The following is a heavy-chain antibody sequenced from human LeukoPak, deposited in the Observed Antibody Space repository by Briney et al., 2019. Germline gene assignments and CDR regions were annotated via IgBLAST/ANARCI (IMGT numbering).Heavy chain of an antibody. D-gene: IGHD2-21*02. J-gene: IGHJ4*02. CDR2: MYNSGST. CDR3: ARGAGRCGGDCYSSDS. Sequence: SETLCLTCSVSGDSISSNYWSWIRQPPGKGLEWIGYMYNSGSTNYNPSLKSRVTISVDTSKNQFSLMLSSVTAADTAVYFCARGAGRCGGDCYSSDSWGQRTLVTVSS. CDR1: GDSISSNY. V-gene: IGHV4-59*01.